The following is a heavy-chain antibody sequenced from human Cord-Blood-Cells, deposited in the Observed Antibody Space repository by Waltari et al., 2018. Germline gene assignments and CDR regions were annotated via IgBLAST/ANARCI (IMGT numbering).Heavy chain of an antibody. Sequence: KVSGYTLTELSMHWVRQAPGKGLEWMGGFDPEDGETIYAQKFQGRVTMTEDTSTDTAYMELSSLRSEDTAVYYCATDPAHDSSGYYYDYWGQGTLVTVSS. CDR3: ATDPAHDSSGYYYDY. CDR1: GYTLTELS. D-gene: IGHD3-22*01. V-gene: IGHV1-24*01. J-gene: IGHJ4*02. CDR2: FDPEDGET.